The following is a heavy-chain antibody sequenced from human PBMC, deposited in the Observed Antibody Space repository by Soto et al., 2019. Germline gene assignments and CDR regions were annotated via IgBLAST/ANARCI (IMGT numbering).Heavy chain of an antibody. CDR3: ARHGPRDILTGYYYYYMDV. CDR2: IYYSGST. Sequence: SETLSLTCTVSGSSISSYYWSWIRQPPGKGLEWIGYIYYSGSTNYNPSLKSRVTISVDTSKNQFSLKLSSVTAADTAVYYCARHGPRDILTGYYYYYMDVWGKGTTVTV. J-gene: IGHJ6*03. D-gene: IGHD3-9*01. V-gene: IGHV4-59*08. CDR1: GSSISSYY.